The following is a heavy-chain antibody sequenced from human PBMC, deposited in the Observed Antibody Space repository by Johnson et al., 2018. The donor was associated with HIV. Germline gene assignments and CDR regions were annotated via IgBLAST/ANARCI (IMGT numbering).Heavy chain of an antibody. D-gene: IGHD6-19*01. Sequence: QMQLVESGGGVVQPGRSLRLSCAASGFTFSSYGMHWVRQAPGKGLEWVAVIWYDGSNKYYADSVKGRFTISRDNSKNTLYLQMNSLRAEDTAVYYCAKDCSSGWWRITKSDAFDIWGQGTMVTVSS. J-gene: IGHJ3*02. CDR1: GFTFSSYG. CDR3: AKDCSSGWWRITKSDAFDI. V-gene: IGHV3-33*06. CDR2: IWYDGSNK.